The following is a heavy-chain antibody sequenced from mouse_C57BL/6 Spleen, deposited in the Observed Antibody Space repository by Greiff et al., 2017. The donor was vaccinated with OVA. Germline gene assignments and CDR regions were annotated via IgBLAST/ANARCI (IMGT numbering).Heavy chain of an antibody. D-gene: IGHD1-3*01. CDR3: TRKWKASDYFDY. Sequence: QVQLKQSGAELVRPGASVTLSCKASGYTFTDYEMHWVKQTPVHGLEWIGAIDPETGGTAYNQKFKGKAILTADKSSSTAYMELRSLTSEDSAVDYCTRKWKASDYFDYWGQGTTLTVSS. V-gene: IGHV1-15*01. CDR1: GYTFTDYE. CDR2: IDPETGGT. J-gene: IGHJ2*01.